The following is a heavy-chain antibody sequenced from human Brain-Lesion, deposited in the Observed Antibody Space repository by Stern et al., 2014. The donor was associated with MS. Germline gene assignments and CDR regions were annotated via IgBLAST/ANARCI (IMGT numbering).Heavy chain of an antibody. J-gene: IGHJ4*02. Sequence: QMQLVESGPGLVKPSPTLSLTCSVSGGSLSRGSYYWNLIRQPPAKGLEWIGRIYARGGTNYSPSLKMRVFLSVAPSKNHFSPALSSVAAADAAMYYCVRETGGYTYGDTDFFDFWGQGTLVTVSS. D-gene: IGHD5-18*01. CDR3: VRETGGYTYGDTDFFDF. CDR2: IYARGGT. V-gene: IGHV4-61*02. CDR1: GGSLSRGSYY.